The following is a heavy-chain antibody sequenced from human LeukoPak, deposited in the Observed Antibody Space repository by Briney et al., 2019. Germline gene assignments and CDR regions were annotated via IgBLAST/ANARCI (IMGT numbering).Heavy chain of an antibody. V-gene: IGHV1-69*13. CDR1: GGTFSSYA. CDR3: AREGTQYYYDSSGYYD. D-gene: IGHD3-22*01. CDR2: IIPIFGTA. J-gene: IGHJ4*02. Sequence: ASVKVSCKASGGTFSSYAISWVRQAPGQGLEWMGGIIPIFGTANYAQKFQGRVTITADESTSTAYMELSSLRSEDTAVYYCAREGTQYYYDSSGYYDWGQGTLVTVSS.